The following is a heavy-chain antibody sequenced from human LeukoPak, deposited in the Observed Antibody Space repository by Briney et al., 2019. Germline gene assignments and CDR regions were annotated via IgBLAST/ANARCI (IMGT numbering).Heavy chain of an antibody. CDR1: GYTFTSYG. CDR2: ISAYNGNT. CDR3: ARDIEWELLENDAFDI. V-gene: IGHV1-18*01. Sequence: ASVKVSCKASGYTFTSYGISWVRQAPGQGLEWMGWISAYNGNTNYAQKLQGRVTMTTDTSTSTAYMELRSLRSDDTAVYYCARDIEWELLENDAFDIWGQGTMVTVSS. D-gene: IGHD1-26*01. J-gene: IGHJ3*02.